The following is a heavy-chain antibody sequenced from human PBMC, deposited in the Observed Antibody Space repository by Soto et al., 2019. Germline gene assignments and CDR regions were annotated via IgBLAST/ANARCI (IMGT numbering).Heavy chain of an antibody. D-gene: IGHD2-15*01. V-gene: IGHV3-23*01. J-gene: IGHJ6*02. CDR3: AKDAPTGYCSGGSCYNYYGMDV. CDR1: GFTISSYA. CDR2: ISGSGGST. Sequence: PGGSLRLSCAASGFTISSYAMSWVRQAPGKGLEWVSAISGSGGSTYYADSVKGRFTISRDNSKNTLYLQMNSLRAEDTAVYYCAKDAPTGYCSGGSCYNYYGMDVWGQGTTVTVSS.